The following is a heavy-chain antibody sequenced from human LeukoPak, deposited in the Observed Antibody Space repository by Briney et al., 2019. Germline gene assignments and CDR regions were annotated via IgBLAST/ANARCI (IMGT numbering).Heavy chain of an antibody. CDR2: ISANGGAT. Sequence: GGSLRLSCAASGFTFSNFAMSWVRQAPGKGLECVSLISANGGATYYADSVKGRFTISRDNSKNTLYLQMNSLRAEDTAVYYCAKVCIVATITGGDYWGQGTLVTVSS. CDR1: GFTFSNFA. D-gene: IGHD5-12*01. J-gene: IGHJ4*02. V-gene: IGHV3-23*01. CDR3: AKVCIVATITGGDY.